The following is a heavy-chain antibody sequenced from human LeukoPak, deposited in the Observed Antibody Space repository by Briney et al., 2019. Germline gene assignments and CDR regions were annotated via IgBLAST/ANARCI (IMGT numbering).Heavy chain of an antibody. CDR1: GFTFSGYS. CDR3: ARVGGGSCSRVFFDY. J-gene: IGHJ4*02. D-gene: IGHD2-15*01. V-gene: IGHV3-21*01. Sequence: GGSLRLSCAASGFTFSGYSMNWVRQAPGKGLEWVSSISSSSSYIYYADSVKGRFTISRDNAKNSLYLQMNSLRAEDTAVYYCARVGGGSCSRVFFDYWGQGTLVTVSS. CDR2: ISSSSSYI.